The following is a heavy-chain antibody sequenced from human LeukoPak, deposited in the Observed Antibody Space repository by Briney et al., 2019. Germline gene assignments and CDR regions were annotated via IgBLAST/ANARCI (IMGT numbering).Heavy chain of an antibody. V-gene: IGHV4-30-2*01. CDR2: IYHSGST. Sequence: SETLSLTCAVSGGSISSGGYSWSWIRQPPGKGLEWIGYIYHSGSTYYNPSLKSRVTISVDRPKNQFSLKLSSVTAADTAVYYCARANSGSYPMRYYFDYWGQGTLVTVSS. CDR1: GGSISSGGYS. CDR3: ARANSGSYPMRYYFDY. J-gene: IGHJ4*02. D-gene: IGHD1-26*01.